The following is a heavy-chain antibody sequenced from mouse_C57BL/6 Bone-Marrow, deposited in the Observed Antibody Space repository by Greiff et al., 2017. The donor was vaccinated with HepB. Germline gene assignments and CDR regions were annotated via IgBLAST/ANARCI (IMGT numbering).Heavy chain of an antibody. CDR1: GYTFTSYW. CDR3: ARGMGYGSSLYAMDY. V-gene: IGHV1-72*01. CDR2: IDPNSGGT. Sequence: QVQLKQPGAELVKPGASVKLSCKASGYTFTSYWMHWVKQRPGRGLEWIGRIDPNSGGTKYNEKFKSKATLTVDKPSSTAYMQLSSLTSEDSAVYYCARGMGYGSSLYAMDYWGQGTSVTGSS. D-gene: IGHD1-1*01. J-gene: IGHJ4*01.